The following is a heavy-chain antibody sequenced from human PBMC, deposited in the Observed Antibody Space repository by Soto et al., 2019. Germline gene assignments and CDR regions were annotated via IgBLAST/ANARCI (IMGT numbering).Heavy chain of an antibody. CDR3: ARQIVGATSYYFDY. Sequence: QVQLVQSGAEVKKPGSSVKVSCKASGGTFSSYTISWVRQAPGQGLEWMGRIIPILGIANYAQKFQGRVTITADQSTSTAYMELSSLRSEDTAVYYCARQIVGATSYYFDYWGQGTLVTVSS. J-gene: IGHJ4*02. CDR1: GGTFSSYT. CDR2: IIPILGIA. V-gene: IGHV1-69*02. D-gene: IGHD1-26*01.